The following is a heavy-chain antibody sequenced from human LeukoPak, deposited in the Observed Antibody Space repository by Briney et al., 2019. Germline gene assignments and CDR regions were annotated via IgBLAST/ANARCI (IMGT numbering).Heavy chain of an antibody. CDR1: GVSISSFY. CDR3: ARDRGGYDGFDY. Sequence: PSETLSLTCTVSGVSISSFYWSWIRQPPGKGLEWIGLVYYSGTSNYNPSLKSRVTISVDTSKNQFSLKLSSVTAADTAVYYCARDRGGYDGFDYWGQGTLVTVSS. V-gene: IGHV4-59*12. CDR2: VYYSGTS. D-gene: IGHD5-12*01. J-gene: IGHJ4*02.